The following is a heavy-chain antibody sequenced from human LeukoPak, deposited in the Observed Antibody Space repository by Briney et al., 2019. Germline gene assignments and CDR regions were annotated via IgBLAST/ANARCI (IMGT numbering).Heavy chain of an antibody. V-gene: IGHV4-31*03. CDR2: IYYSGST. J-gene: IGHJ5*02. CDR3: ARDSTTVDARWFDP. D-gene: IGHD4-23*01. CDR1: GGSISSGGYY. Sequence: SQTLSLTCTVSGGSISSGGYYWSWIRQHPGKGLEWIGYIYYSGSTYYNPSLKSRVTISVDTSKNQFSLKLSSVTAADTAVYYCARDSTTVDARWFDPWGQGTLVTVSS.